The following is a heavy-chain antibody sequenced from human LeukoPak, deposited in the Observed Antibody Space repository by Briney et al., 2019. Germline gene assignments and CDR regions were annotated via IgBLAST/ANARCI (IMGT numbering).Heavy chain of an antibody. Sequence: PSETLSLTCTVSGGSISSYYWSWIRQPPGKGLEWIGEINHSGSTNYNPSLKSRVTISVDTSKNQFSLKLSSVTAADTAVYYCARPLKRGYYYMDVWGKGTTVTVSS. CDR3: ARPLKRGYYYMDV. V-gene: IGHV4-34*01. CDR2: INHSGST. J-gene: IGHJ6*03. CDR1: GGSISSYY.